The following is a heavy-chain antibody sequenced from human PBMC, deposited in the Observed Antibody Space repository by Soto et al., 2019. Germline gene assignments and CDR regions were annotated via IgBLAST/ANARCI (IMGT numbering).Heavy chain of an antibody. J-gene: IGHJ5*02. Sequence: SETLSLNRTVSGGSLSRGGYYRSWVRQHPGKGLEWIGYIYYSGSTYYNPSLKSRVTISVDTSKNQFSLKLSSVTAADTAVYYCARGYDFWSGNWFDPWGQGTLVTVSS. CDR1: GGSLSRGGYY. CDR2: IYYSGST. V-gene: IGHV4-31*03. D-gene: IGHD3-3*01. CDR3: ARGYDFWSGNWFDP.